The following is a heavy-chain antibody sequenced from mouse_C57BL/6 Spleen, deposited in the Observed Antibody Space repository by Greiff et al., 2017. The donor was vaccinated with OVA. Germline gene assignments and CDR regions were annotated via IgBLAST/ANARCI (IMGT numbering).Heavy chain of an antibody. Sequence: QVHVKQSGAELARPGASVKLSCKASGYTFTSYGISWVKQRTGQGLEWIGEIYPRSGNTYYNEKFKGKATLTADKSSSTAYMELRSLTSEDSAVYFCARYYGSSYYFDYWGQGTTLTVSS. CDR2: IYPRSGNT. V-gene: IGHV1-81*01. D-gene: IGHD1-1*01. CDR1: GYTFTSYG. CDR3: ARYYGSSYYFDY. J-gene: IGHJ2*01.